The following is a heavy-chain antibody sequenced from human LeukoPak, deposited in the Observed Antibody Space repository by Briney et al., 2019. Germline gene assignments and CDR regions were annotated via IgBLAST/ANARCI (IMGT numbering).Heavy chain of an antibody. D-gene: IGHD1-26*01. J-gene: IGHJ4*02. V-gene: IGHV3-23*01. CDR1: GFTFSSYA. CDR2: ISGSGGST. CDR3: AKRSDSGSYYDY. Sequence: GGSLRLSCAASGFTFSSYAMSWVRQAPGKGLEWVSAISGSGGSTYYADSVKGRFTISRDNSKNTLYLQMSSLRAEDTAVYYCAKRSDSGSYYDYWGQGTLVTVSS.